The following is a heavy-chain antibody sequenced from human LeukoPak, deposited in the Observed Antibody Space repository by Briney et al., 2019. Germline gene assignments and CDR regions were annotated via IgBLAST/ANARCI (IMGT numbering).Heavy chain of an antibody. CDR3: ATGSTTVTLFDY. J-gene: IGHJ4*02. CDR2: FDPKDGET. D-gene: IGHD4-17*01. V-gene: IGHV1-24*01. Sequence: GASVKVSCKVSGYTLTELSMHWVRQAPGKGLEWMGGFDPKDGETIYAQKFQGRVTMTEDTSTDTAYMELSSLRSEDTAVYYCATGSTTVTLFDYWGQGTLVTVSS. CDR1: GYTLTELS.